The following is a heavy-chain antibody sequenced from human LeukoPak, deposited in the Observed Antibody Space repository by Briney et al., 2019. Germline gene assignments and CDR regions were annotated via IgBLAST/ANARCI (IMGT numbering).Heavy chain of an antibody. Sequence: PSETLSLTCSVSGASVTSDTYYSGWIRQPPGRGLEWIGSMFYSGTTFYNPSLGSRVTISVDTSKNQFSLRLSSVTAADTAVYFCARQSRYCTNGVCYQDYWGQGILVSVSS. CDR1: GASVTSDTYY. CDR2: MFYSGTT. D-gene: IGHD2-8*01. J-gene: IGHJ4*02. V-gene: IGHV4-39*01. CDR3: ARQSRYCTNGVCYQDY.